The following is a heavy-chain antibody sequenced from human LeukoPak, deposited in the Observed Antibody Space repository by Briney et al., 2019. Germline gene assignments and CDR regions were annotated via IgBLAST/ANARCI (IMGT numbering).Heavy chain of an antibody. CDR2: IYYSGST. CDR3: ARVSDYGGGIGY. CDR1: GGSISSYY. J-gene: IGHJ4*02. D-gene: IGHD4-23*01. Sequence: SETLSLTCTVSGGSISSYYWSWIRQRPGKGLEWIGYIYYSGSTNYNPSLKSRVTISVDTSKNQFSLKLSSVTAADTAVYYCARVSDYGGGIGYWGQGTLVTVSS. V-gene: IGHV4-59*01.